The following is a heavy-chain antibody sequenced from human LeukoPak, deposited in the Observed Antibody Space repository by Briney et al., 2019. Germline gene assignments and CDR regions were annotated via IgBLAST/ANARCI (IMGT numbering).Heavy chain of an antibody. V-gene: IGHV3-21*01. CDR1: GFTFSSYS. Sequence: GRSLRLSCAASGFTFSSYSMNWVRQAPGKGLEWVSSISSSSSYIYYADSVKGRFTISRDNAKNSLYLQMNSLRAEDTAVYYCARDDCSSTSCYRNGLYYYYGMDVWGQGTTVTVSS. J-gene: IGHJ6*02. CDR3: ARDDCSSTSCYRNGLYYYYGMDV. D-gene: IGHD2-2*01. CDR2: ISSSSSYI.